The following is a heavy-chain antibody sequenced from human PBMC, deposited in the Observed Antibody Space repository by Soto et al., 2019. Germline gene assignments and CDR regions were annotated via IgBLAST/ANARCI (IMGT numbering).Heavy chain of an antibody. Sequence: ASVKVSCKASGYTFTSYGISWVRQAPGQGLEWMGWISAYNGNTNYAQKLQGRVTMTTDTSTSTAYMELRSLRSDDTAVYYCAGGKSSSWYIHYGMDVWGQGTTVIVSS. CDR3: AGGKSSSWYIHYGMDV. D-gene: IGHD6-13*01. V-gene: IGHV1-18*01. CDR1: GYTFTSYG. J-gene: IGHJ6*02. CDR2: ISAYNGNT.